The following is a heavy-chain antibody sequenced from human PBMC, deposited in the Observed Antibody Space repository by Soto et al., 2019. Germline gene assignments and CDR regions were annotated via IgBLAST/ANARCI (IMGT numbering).Heavy chain of an antibody. J-gene: IGHJ6*02. V-gene: IGHV3-53*02. D-gene: IGHD4-4*01. CDR3: VRDDPRTTVTGKNYYYGMDV. CDR1: GFTVGSTP. CDR2: VFTGRTT. Sequence: EVLLVETGGDLMQPGGSLLLSCVASGFTVGSTPMHWVRQAPGKGLEWVAGVFTGRTTPYADSVKGRFIISRDRTKNTVNLHLNSLRVEDTAVYYCVRDDPRTTVTGKNYYYGMDVWGQGTPVTVSS.